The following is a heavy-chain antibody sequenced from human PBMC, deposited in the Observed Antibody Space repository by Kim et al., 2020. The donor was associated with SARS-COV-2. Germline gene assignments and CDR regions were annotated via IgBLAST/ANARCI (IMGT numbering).Heavy chain of an antibody. Sequence: SETLSLTCTVSGYSISSGYYWGWIRQPPGKGLEWIGSIYHSGSTYYNPSLKSRVTISVDTSKNQFSLKLSSVTAADTAVYYCAGDMVYAVFKAFDIWGQG. CDR2: IYHSGST. V-gene: IGHV4-38-2*02. CDR1: GYSISSGYY. D-gene: IGHD2-8*01. CDR3: AGDMVYAVFKAFDI. J-gene: IGHJ3*02.